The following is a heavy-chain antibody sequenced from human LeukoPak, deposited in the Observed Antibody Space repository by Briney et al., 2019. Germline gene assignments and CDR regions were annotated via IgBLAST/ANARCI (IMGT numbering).Heavy chain of an antibody. J-gene: IGHJ4*02. CDR2: INHSGST. V-gene: IGHV4-34*01. Sequence: KPSETLSLTCAVYGGSFSGYYWSWIRHPPGKGLEWIGEINHSGSTNYNPSLKSRVTISVDTSKNQFSLKLSSVTAADTAVYYCARVPHDSSGYNYWGQGTLVTVSS. D-gene: IGHD3-22*01. CDR3: ARVPHDSSGYNY. CDR1: GGSFSGYY.